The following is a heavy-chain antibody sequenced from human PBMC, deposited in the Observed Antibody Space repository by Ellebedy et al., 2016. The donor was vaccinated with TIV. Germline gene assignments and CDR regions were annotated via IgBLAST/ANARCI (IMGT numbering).Heavy chain of an antibody. CDR3: ARGWFGSGMGV. Sequence: LRLSCVISGDSVSTDIGWNWIRQSPSRGLEWPGRTYYRSKWNNDYAVSLKSRITINPDTSKNQFSLQLNSVIPDDTAVYYCARGWFGSGMGVWGQGTTVTVSS. D-gene: IGHD3-16*01. V-gene: IGHV6-1*01. J-gene: IGHJ6*02. CDR2: TYYRSKWNN. CDR1: GDSVSTDIG.